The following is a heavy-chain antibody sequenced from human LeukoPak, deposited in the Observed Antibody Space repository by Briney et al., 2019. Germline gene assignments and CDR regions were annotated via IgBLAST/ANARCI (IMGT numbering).Heavy chain of an antibody. CDR3: AKNRDSSDYPRDFDF. CDR2: IRNDGSDQ. D-gene: IGHD3-22*01. Sequence: GGSLRLSCAAFGFTFSSYGMHWVRQTPGKGVEWVAFIRNDGSDQQYADSVKGRFTVSRDNSKDMVYLQMNSLRTEDTAVYYCAKNRDSSDYPRDFDFWGQGTLVTVSS. J-gene: IGHJ4*02. V-gene: IGHV3-30*02. CDR1: GFTFSSYG.